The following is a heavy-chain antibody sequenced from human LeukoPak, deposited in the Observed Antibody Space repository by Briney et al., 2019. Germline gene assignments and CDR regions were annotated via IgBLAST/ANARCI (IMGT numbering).Heavy chain of an antibody. D-gene: IGHD2-15*01. CDR2: INPSGGST. V-gene: IGHV1-46*01. CDR3: ARQSYYCSGGSCYRTYYFDY. Sequence: GASVKVSCKASGYTFTSYYMHWVRQAPGQGLEWMGIINPSGGSTSYAQKFQGRVTMTRDTSTSTVYMELSSLRSEDTAVYYCARQSYYCSGGSCYRTYYFDYWGQGTLVTVSS. CDR1: GYTFTSYY. J-gene: IGHJ4*02.